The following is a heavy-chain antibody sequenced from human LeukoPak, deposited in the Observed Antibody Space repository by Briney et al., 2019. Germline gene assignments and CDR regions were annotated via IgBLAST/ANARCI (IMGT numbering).Heavy chain of an antibody. D-gene: IGHD2/OR15-2a*01. CDR1: GFTVSSNY. CDR3: ARDKQYSLYYYYGMDV. CDR2: IYSGGST. J-gene: IGHJ6*02. V-gene: IGHV3-66*01. Sequence: PGGSLRLSCAASGFTVSSNYMSWVRQAPGKGLEWVSVIYSGGSTYYADSVKGRFTISRDSSKNTLYLQMNSLRAEDTAVYYCARDKQYSLYYYYGMDVWGQGTTVTVSS.